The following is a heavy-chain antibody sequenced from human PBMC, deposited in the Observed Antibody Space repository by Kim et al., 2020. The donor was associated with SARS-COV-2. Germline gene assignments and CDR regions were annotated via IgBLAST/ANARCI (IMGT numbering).Heavy chain of an antibody. V-gene: IGHV4-4*07. J-gene: IGHJ5*02. CDR3: ARERGWFDP. Sequence: GNNNYNPSLKSRVTMSVDTSKNQFSLKPSSVTAADTAVYYCARERGWFDPWGQGTLVTVSS. CDR2: GNN.